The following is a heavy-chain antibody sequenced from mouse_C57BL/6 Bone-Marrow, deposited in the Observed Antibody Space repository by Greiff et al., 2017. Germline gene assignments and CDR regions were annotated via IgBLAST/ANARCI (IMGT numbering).Heavy chain of an antibody. CDR2: ILPGSGCT. V-gene: IGHV1-9*01. CDR3: ARSTIVTHYAMDY. Sequence: VQRVESGAELMKPGASVKLSCKASGYTFTGYWIEWVKQRPGHGLEWIGEILPGSGCTNYTEKFKGKATFTADTSSNTAYMQLSSLTTEDSAIYYGARSTIVTHYAMDYWGQGTSVTVSS. CDR1: GYTFTGYW. J-gene: IGHJ4*01. D-gene: IGHD2-12*01.